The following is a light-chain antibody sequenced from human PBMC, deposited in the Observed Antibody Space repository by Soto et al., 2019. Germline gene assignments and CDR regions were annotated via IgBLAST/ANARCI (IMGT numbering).Light chain of an antibody. CDR1: NIGRKN. CDR2: DDS. V-gene: IGLV3-21*02. J-gene: IGLJ1*01. Sequence: SYELTQPPSVSVAPGQTARITCGGNNIGRKNVHWNQQKPGQAPVLVVYDDSDRASGIPERFSGSNSGNTAYLTISGLQAEDEADYYCGSYKGGSTYVFGGGTKVTVL. CDR3: GSYKGGSTYV.